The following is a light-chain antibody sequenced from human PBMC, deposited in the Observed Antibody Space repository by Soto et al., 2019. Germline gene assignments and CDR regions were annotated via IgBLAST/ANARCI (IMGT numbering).Light chain of an antibody. CDR3: VQGTHWPWT. V-gene: IGKV2-30*01. CDR1: QGLVYSDGNTF. J-gene: IGKJ1*01. Sequence: DVVMTQSPLSLSVTLGQPASISYRSSQGLVYSDGNTFLNWFHQRPGQSPRRLIYQVSNRDSGVPDRFSGSGSGTDYTLTISGVEAEDVGIYYCVQGTHWPWTFGQGTKVEIK. CDR2: QVS.